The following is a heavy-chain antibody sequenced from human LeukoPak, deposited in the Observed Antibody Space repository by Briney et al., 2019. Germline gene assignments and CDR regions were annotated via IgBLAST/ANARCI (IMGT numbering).Heavy chain of an antibody. CDR1: GFTFSDYG. V-gene: IGHV3-30*18. CDR3: AKDPAGGIAAAVYWFDP. Sequence: PGRSLRLSCAASGFTFSDYGMHWVRQAPGKGLEWVAVISYDGSNKYYSDSVKGRFTISRDNPKNTLSLQMNSLRAEDTAVYYCAKDPAGGIAAAVYWFDPWGQGTLVTVSS. CDR2: ISYDGSNK. J-gene: IGHJ5*02. D-gene: IGHD6-13*01.